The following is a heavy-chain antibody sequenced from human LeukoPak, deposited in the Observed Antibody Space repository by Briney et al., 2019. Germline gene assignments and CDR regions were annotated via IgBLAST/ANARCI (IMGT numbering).Heavy chain of an antibody. D-gene: IGHD2-2*02. Sequence: GASVKVSCKASGYTFTSYGISWVRQAPGQGLEWMGWISAYNGNTNYAQKFQGRVTSTAYESTSTAYRELSSLRYGDTAVYYCARDRWVIVPAAIGDYHYYYYMDVWGKGTTVTVSS. CDR1: GYTFTSYG. CDR3: ARDRWVIVPAAIGDYHYYYYMDV. J-gene: IGHJ6*03. V-gene: IGHV1-18*01. CDR2: ISAYNGNT.